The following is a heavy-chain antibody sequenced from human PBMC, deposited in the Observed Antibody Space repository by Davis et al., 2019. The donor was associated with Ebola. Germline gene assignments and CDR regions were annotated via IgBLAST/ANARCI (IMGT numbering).Heavy chain of an antibody. D-gene: IGHD6-6*01. Sequence: GSLRLSCTVSGGSISSYYCSWIRQPPGKGLEWIGYIYYSGSTNYNPSLKSRVTISVDTSKNQFSLKLSSVTAADTAVYYCARDRIAARPRIHYWGQGTLVTVSS. J-gene: IGHJ4*02. CDR1: GGSISSYY. CDR3: ARDRIAARPRIHY. CDR2: IYYSGST. V-gene: IGHV4-59*12.